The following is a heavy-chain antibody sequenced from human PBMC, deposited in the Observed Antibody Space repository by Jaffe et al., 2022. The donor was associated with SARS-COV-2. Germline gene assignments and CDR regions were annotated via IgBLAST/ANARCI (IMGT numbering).Heavy chain of an antibody. V-gene: IGHV3-23*01. D-gene: IGHD2-2*01. CDR3: AKEKGYAVPPYSFDQ. Sequence: EVQLLESGGGLVQPGGSLRLSCVASGFTFSTHAMSWVRQAPGKGLEWVSTFIGSGDSTYYADSVMGRFTISRDNSKNTLFLQMNSLKVEDTAIYYCAKEKGYAVPPYSFDQWGQGALVTVSS. CDR1: GFTFSTHA. CDR2: FIGSGDST. J-gene: IGHJ4*02.